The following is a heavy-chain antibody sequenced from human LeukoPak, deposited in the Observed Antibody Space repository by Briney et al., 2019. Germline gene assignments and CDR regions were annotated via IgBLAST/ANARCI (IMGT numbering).Heavy chain of an antibody. CDR1: GYSFAGYW. CDR3: ARHTLRWFDP. Sequence: PGESLKMSCKGSGYSFAGYWIAWVRQMPGKGLEWMGRIDPSDSYTNYSPSFQGHVTISADKSISTAYLQWSSLKASDTAMYYCARHTLRWFDPWGQGTLVTVSS. D-gene: IGHD2-8*01. J-gene: IGHJ5*02. CDR2: IDPSDSYT. V-gene: IGHV5-10-1*01.